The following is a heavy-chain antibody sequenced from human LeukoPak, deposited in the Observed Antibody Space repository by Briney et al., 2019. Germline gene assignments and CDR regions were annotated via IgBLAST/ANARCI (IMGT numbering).Heavy chain of an antibody. CDR2: IYPGDSDT. CDR1: GYSFTSYW. Sequence: GESLKISCKGSGYSFTSYWIGWVRQMPGKGLEWMGIIYPGDSDTRYSPSFQGQVTISADKSISTAYLQWSSLKASDTAMYYCARESDYGDYVRGFGFFPLDYWGQGTLVTVSS. D-gene: IGHD4-17*01. CDR3: ARESDYGDYVRGFGFFPLDY. J-gene: IGHJ4*02. V-gene: IGHV5-51*01.